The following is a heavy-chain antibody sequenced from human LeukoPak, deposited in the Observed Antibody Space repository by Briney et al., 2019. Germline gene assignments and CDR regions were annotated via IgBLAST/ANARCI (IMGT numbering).Heavy chain of an antibody. D-gene: IGHD6-13*01. Sequence: SETLSLTCTVPGGSISSYYWSWIRQPPGKGLEWIGYIYYSGSTNYNPSLKSRVTISVDTSKNQFSLKLSSVTAADTAVYYCARDTSIAAAGTGYYYGMDVWGQGTTVTVSS. V-gene: IGHV4-59*12. CDR3: ARDTSIAAAGTGYYYGMDV. CDR1: GGSISSYY. CDR2: IYYSGST. J-gene: IGHJ6*02.